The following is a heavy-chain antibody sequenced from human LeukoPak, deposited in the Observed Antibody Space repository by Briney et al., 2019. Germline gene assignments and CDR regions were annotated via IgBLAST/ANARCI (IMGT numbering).Heavy chain of an antibody. Sequence: SETLSLTCAVYGGSFSGYYWSWIRQPPGKGLEWIGEINHSGSTNYNPSLKSRVTILVDTSKNQFSLKLSSVTAADTAVYYCARHITIFGVVITNWYFDLWGRGTLVTVSS. J-gene: IGHJ2*01. CDR3: ARHITIFGVVITNWYFDL. D-gene: IGHD3-3*01. CDR1: GGSFSGYY. V-gene: IGHV4-34*01. CDR2: INHSGST.